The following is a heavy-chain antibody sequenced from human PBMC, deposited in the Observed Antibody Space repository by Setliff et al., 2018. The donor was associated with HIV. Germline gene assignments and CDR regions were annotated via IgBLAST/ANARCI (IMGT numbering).Heavy chain of an antibody. Sequence: ASVKVSCKASGYNFTNYGIGWVRQAPGQGLEYLGWIGTYSGNTDYAQSVQGRVTMTRDTSTSTVYMELSSLRSEDTAVYYCARAGRSGSYNHYYYYYMDVWGKGTTVTV. D-gene: IGHD1-26*01. CDR3: ARAGRSGSYNHYYYYYMDV. CDR1: GYNFTNYG. J-gene: IGHJ6*03. CDR2: IGTYSGNT. V-gene: IGHV1-18*01.